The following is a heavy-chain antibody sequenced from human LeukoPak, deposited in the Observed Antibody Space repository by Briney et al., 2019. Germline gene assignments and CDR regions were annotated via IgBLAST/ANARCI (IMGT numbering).Heavy chain of an antibody. CDR2: INHSGST. D-gene: IGHD6-19*01. CDR3: ARGEEQWLEWYFDL. Sequence: SETLSLTCAVYGGSFSGYYWSWIRQPPGKGLEWIGEINHSGSTNYNPSLKSRVTISVDTSKNQFSLKLSSVTAADTAVYHCARGEEQWLEWYFDLWGRGTPVTVSS. CDR1: GGSFSGYY. J-gene: IGHJ2*01. V-gene: IGHV4-34*01.